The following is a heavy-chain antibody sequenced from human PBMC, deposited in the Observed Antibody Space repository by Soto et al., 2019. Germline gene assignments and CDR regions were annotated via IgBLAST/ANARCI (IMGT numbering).Heavy chain of an antibody. CDR3: ATVLGGFDP. Sequence: QVQLVQSGAEVKKPGSSVKVSCKASGGTFSSYTISWVRQAPGQGLEWMGRIIPILGIANYAQKFQGRVTMTADKSTSPDYMELSSLRSEDTAGYYCATVLGGFDPWGQGTLVTVSS. CDR2: IIPILGIA. J-gene: IGHJ5*02. V-gene: IGHV1-69*02. CDR1: GGTFSSYT.